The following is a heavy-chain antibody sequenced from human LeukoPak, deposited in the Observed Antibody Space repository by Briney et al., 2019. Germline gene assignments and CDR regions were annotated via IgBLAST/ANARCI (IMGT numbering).Heavy chain of an antibody. V-gene: IGHV3-15*07. CDR3: TTDQFLRSTTYYGMDV. J-gene: IGHJ6*02. CDR2: IRSKADGGTT. CDR1: GFTFSNAW. Sequence: PGGSLRLSCTVSGFTFSNAWMNWVRQAPGKGLEWVGHIRSKADGGTTDYAAPVKGRFTISRDDSKNTLYLQMNSLKTEDTALYYCTTDQFLRSTTYYGMDVWGQGTTVTVSS. D-gene: IGHD5-12*01.